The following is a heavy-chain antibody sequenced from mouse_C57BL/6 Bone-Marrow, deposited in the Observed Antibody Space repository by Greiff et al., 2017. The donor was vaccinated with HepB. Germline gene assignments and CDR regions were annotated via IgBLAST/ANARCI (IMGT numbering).Heavy chain of an antibody. CDR3: TVSITTVVRYWYFDV. Sequence: EVKVEESGGGLVQPGGSMKLSCVASGFTFSNYWMNWVRQSPEKGLEWVAQIRLKSDNYATHYAESVKGRFTISRDDSKSSVYLQMNNLRAEDTGIYYCTVSITTVVRYWYFDVWGTGTTVTVSS. D-gene: IGHD1-1*01. J-gene: IGHJ1*03. V-gene: IGHV6-3*01. CDR2: IRLKSDNYAT. CDR1: GFTFSNYW.